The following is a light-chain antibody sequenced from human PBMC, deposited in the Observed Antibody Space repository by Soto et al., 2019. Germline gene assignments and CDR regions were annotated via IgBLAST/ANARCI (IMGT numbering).Light chain of an antibody. CDR1: QSIHTN. Sequence: ETVMTQSEATLSVSPGERATLSCRASQSIHTNLAWYQQKPGQPPRLLIYGASTSVTGIPTRCSGSGSGTEFTLTISSLQDEDFAVYYCQQYNNWPLTFGQGTKVEIK. J-gene: IGKJ1*01. CDR2: GAS. CDR3: QQYNNWPLT. V-gene: IGKV3-15*01.